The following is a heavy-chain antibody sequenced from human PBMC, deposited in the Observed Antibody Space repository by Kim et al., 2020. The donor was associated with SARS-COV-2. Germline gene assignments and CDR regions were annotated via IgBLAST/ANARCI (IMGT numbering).Heavy chain of an antibody. CDR3: ARHGGSGSYYSTVYYYYYGMDV. V-gene: IGHV4-39*01. J-gene: IGHJ6*02. CDR2: IYYSGST. D-gene: IGHD3-10*01. CDR1: GGSISSSSYY. Sequence: SETLSLTCTVSGGSISSSSYYWGWIRQPPGKGLEWIGSIYYSGSTYYNPSLKSRVTISVDTSKNQFSLKLSSVTAADTAVYYCARHGGSGSYYSTVYYYYYGMDVWGQGTTVTVSS.